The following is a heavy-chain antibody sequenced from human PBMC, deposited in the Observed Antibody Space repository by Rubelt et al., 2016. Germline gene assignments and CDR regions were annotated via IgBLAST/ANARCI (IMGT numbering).Heavy chain of an antibody. J-gene: IGHJ4*02. D-gene: IGHD3-22*01. CDR2: ISSSGDST. Sequence: NRGEWVSAISSSGDSTYYVDSVKGRFTISRDNAKNSLYLRMNSLRAEDTAVYYCAGGHYYDSSGYSHLDYWGQGTLVTVSS. CDR3: AGGHYYDSSGYSHLDY. V-gene: IGHV3-21*01.